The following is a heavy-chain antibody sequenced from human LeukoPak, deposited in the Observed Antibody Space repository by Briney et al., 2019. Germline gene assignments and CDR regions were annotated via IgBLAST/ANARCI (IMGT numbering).Heavy chain of an antibody. CDR2: INHSGST. D-gene: IGHD2-15*01. CDR3: AREPDCSGGSCYARLYYYYGMDV. CDR1: GGSISSYY. Sequence: PSETLSLTCSVSGGSISSYYWSWIRQPPGKGLEWIGEINHSGSTNYNPSLKSRVTISVDTSKNQFSLKLSSVTAADTAVYYCAREPDCSGGSCYARLYYYYGMDVWGQGTTVTVSS. V-gene: IGHV4-34*01. J-gene: IGHJ6*02.